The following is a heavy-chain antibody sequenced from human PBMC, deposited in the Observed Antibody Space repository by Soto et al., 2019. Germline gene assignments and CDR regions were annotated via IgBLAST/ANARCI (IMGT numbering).Heavy chain of an antibody. Sequence: SVKVSCKASGGTFSSYTISWVRQAPGQGLEWMGRIIPILGIANYAQKFQGRVTITAAKSTSTAYMELSSLRSEDTAVYYCARDRPYSVYDYSGYYYGMAVWGQGTTVPVSS. CDR3: ARDRPYSVYDYSGYYYGMAV. V-gene: IGHV1-69*04. CDR1: GGTFSSYT. D-gene: IGHD5-12*01. J-gene: IGHJ6*02. CDR2: IIPILGIA.